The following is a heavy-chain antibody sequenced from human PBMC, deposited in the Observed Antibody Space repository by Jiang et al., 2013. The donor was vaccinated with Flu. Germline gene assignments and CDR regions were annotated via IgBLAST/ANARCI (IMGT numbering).Heavy chain of an antibody. CDR3: ARAQGITIFGVVTLYYFDY. J-gene: IGHJ4*02. V-gene: IGHV6-1*01. CDR2: HTQVQVVY. D-gene: IGHD3-3*01. Sequence: NWIRHVPVERSLSGWRHTQVQVVYDYAVSVKSRITINPDTSKNQFSLQLNSVTPEDTAVYYCARAQGITIFGVVTLYYFDYWGQGTLVTVSS.